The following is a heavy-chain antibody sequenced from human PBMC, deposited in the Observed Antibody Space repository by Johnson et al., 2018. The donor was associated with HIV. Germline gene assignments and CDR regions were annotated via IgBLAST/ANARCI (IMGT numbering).Heavy chain of an antibody. CDR1: GFTFSSYG. V-gene: IGHV3-30*02. Sequence: QVQLVESGGNVVQPGRSLRLSCAASGFTFSSYGMHWVRQAPGKGLEWVAFIRYDGSNKYYADSVKGRFTISRDNSKNTLYLQMNSLRAEDTAVYYCAKGVDYYDSSPADAFDIWGQGTMVTVSS. J-gene: IGHJ3*02. D-gene: IGHD3-22*01. CDR2: IRYDGSNK. CDR3: AKGVDYYDSSPADAFDI.